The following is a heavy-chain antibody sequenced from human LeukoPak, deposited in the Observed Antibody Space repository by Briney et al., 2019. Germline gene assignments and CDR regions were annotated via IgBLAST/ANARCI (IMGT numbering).Heavy chain of an antibody. CDR1: GFTFSSYE. V-gene: IGHV3-48*03. CDR2: ISSSGSTI. D-gene: IGHD3-16*02. Sequence: GGSLRLSCAASGFTFSSYEMNWVRQAPGKGLEWVSYISSSGSTIYYADSVKGRFTISRDNSKNTLYLQMNSLRAEDTAVYYCAKAQGNDYVWGSYRPLYYFDYWGQGTLVTVSS. CDR3: AKAQGNDYVWGSYRPLYYFDY. J-gene: IGHJ4*02.